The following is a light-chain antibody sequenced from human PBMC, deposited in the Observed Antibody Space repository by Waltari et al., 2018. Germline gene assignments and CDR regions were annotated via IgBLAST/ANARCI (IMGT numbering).Light chain of an antibody. CDR3: SSYTSSSALLI. V-gene: IGLV2-14*03. Sequence: QSALTQPASVSGSPGQSITISCAGTNSDVGDFDYVSWYQQHPGQAPKLIIYDVRRRPSGVSARFSGSKSGNKASLTISGLRAEDEADYYCSSYTSSSALLIFGGGTKVTVL. CDR1: NSDVGDFDY. J-gene: IGLJ2*01. CDR2: DVR.